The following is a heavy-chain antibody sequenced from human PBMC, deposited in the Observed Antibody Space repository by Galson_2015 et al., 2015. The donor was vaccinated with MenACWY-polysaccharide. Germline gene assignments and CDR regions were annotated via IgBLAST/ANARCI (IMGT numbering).Heavy chain of an antibody. V-gene: IGHV4-59*08. CDR2: IHYSGST. Sequence: SETLSLTCTVSGASISAYYWSWIRQPPGKGLEWIAYIHYSGSTNYNPSLKRRVTISVDTSKTHFSLNQGSVTAADTAVYYCARHGGPGATRGKFDFWGQGILVTVSS. CDR1: GASISAYY. J-gene: IGHJ4*02. D-gene: IGHD1-26*01. CDR3: ARHGGPGATRGKFDF.